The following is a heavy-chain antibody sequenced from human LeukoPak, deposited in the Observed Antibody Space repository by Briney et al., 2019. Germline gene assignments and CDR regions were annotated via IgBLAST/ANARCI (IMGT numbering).Heavy chain of an antibody. J-gene: IGHJ4*02. Sequence: GGSLRLSCAASGFTFSSYEMNWVRQAPGKGLEWVSYISSSGSTIYYADSVKGRFTISRDNAKNSLYLQMNSLRAEDTAVYYCAREVHGLSGYRSDYWGQGTLVTVSS. D-gene: IGHD3-22*01. CDR2: ISSSGSTI. CDR1: GFTFSSYE. V-gene: IGHV3-48*03. CDR3: AREVHGLSGYRSDY.